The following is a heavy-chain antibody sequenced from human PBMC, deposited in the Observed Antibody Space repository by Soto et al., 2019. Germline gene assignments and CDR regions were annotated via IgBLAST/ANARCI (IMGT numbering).Heavy chain of an antibody. CDR1: VGSISSGGYY. Sequence: TLSLSGTVSVGSISSGGYYWNWVLQHPGKGLEWIGYTYYSENTYYNPSLNSRITISADTSKNQFSLKLSSVTAADTAVYYCARLSSSGWPIDSWGQGTLVTVSS. CDR3: ARLSSSGWPIDS. J-gene: IGHJ4*02. V-gene: IGHV4-31*03. CDR2: TYYSENT. D-gene: IGHD6-19*01.